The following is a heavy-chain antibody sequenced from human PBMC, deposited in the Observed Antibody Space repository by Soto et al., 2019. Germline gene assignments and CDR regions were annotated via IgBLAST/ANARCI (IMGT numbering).Heavy chain of an antibody. CDR3: AREQHSSGWYDYYYYGMDV. CDR2: INAGNGNT. Sequence: GASVKVSCKASGYTFTSYAMHWVRQAPGQRLEWIGWINAGNGNTKYSQKFQGRVTITRDTSASTAYMELSSLRSEDTAVYYCAREQHSSGWYDYYYYGMDVWGQGTTVTVSS. CDR1: GYTFTSYA. V-gene: IGHV1-3*01. J-gene: IGHJ6*02. D-gene: IGHD6-19*01.